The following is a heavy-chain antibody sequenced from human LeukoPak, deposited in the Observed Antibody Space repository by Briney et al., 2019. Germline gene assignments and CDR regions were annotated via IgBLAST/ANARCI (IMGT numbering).Heavy chain of an antibody. V-gene: IGHV4-39*01. CDR1: GGSISSSTSY. CDR2: IYYSGST. J-gene: IGHJ4*02. D-gene: IGHD3-10*01. Sequence: PSETLSLTCSVSGGSISSSTSYWGWIRQPPGKGLEWIGTIYYSGSTYYNPSLKSRVTISVDTSKNQFSLKLVSVTAADTAVYYCARQTYGSGSYYNLDCWGQGTLVTVSS. CDR3: ARQTYGSGSYYNLDC.